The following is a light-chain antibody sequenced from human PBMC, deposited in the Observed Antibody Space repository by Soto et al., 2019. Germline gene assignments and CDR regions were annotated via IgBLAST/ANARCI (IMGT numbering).Light chain of an antibody. CDR2: DVS. CDR1: SSDVGAYNY. J-gene: IGLJ1*01. V-gene: IGLV2-14*01. CDR3: SSYISATTYV. Sequence: QSVLTQPASVSGSPGQSITISCTGTSSDVGAYNYASWYQQYPGEAPKVIIYDVSHRPAGVSNRFSGSKSGNTASLTISGLQTQDEADYYCSSYISATTYVFGTGTKDTVL.